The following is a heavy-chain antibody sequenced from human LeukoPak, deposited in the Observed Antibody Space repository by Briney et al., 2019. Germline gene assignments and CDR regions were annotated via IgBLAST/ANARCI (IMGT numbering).Heavy chain of an antibody. CDR1: GGSISSSSYY. CDR3: ARAGGYYYGGSDY. D-gene: IGHD3-22*01. Sequence: RTSETLSLTCTVSGGSISSSSYYWGWIRQPPGKGLEWIGSIYYSGSTYYNPSLKSRVTISVDTSKNQFSLKLSSVTAADTAVYYCARAGGYYYGGSDYWGQGTLVTVSS. CDR2: IYYSGST. V-gene: IGHV4-39*01. J-gene: IGHJ4*02.